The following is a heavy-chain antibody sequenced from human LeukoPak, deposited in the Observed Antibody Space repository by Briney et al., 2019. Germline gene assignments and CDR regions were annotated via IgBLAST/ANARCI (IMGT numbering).Heavy chain of an antibody. CDR3: ARDRRKLGLDY. Sequence: PSETLSLTCTVSGGSISSYYWSWIRQPPGKGLEWIGYIYYNGSANYNPSLKSRVTISVDTSKNQFSLKLSSVTAADTAVYYCARDRRKLGLDYWGQGTLVTVSS. D-gene: IGHD1-26*01. CDR1: GGSISSYY. V-gene: IGHV4-59*01. J-gene: IGHJ4*02. CDR2: IYYNGSA.